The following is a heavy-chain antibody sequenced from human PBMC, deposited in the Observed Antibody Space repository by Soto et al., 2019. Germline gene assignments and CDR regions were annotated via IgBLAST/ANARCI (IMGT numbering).Heavy chain of an antibody. CDR1: GYSMSSGYY. CDR2: IYHSGST. J-gene: IGHJ3*02. CDR3: ARGAVGARGAFDI. V-gene: IGHV4-38-2*01. Sequence: SDTLALTSAVSGYSMSSGYYWGWIRQPPGKGLEWIGSIYHSGSTYYNPSLKSRVTISVDTSKNQFSLKLSSVTAADTAVYYCARGAVGARGAFDIWGQGTMVTVSS. D-gene: IGHD1-26*01.